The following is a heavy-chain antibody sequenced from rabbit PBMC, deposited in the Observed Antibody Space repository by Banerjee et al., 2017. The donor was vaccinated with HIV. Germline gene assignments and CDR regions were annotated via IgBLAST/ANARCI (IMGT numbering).Heavy chain of an antibody. J-gene: IGHJ4*01. CDR2: IYTSSSNA. D-gene: IGHD1-1*01. CDR1: GFSFSTGYV. Sequence: QSLEESGGDQAKPEGTLTLTCTASGFSFSTGYVMCWGRQAPGKGLEWIGCIYTSSSNAWYANWVNGRFTISRSTSLLTVDLKMTSLTAADTATYFCARGAGDGGYWFYFNLWGPGTLVPVS. CDR3: ARGAGDGGYWFYFNL. V-gene: IGHV1S43*01.